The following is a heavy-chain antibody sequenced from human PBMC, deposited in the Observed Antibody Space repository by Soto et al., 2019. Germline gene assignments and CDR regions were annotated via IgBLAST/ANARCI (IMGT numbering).Heavy chain of an antibody. V-gene: IGHV4-31*03. J-gene: IGHJ4*02. D-gene: IGHD1-1*01. Sequence: QVQLQESGPGLVKPSETLSLTCTVSGGSISSGGYYWSWIRQHPGKGLEWIGYIYHSGNTYYNPSRKSRVTISVATSKNQFSLKLSSVTAADTAVYYCARDPMRYPTYFDYWGQGTLVTVSS. CDR2: IYHSGNT. CDR3: ARDPMRYPTYFDY. CDR1: GGSISSGGYY.